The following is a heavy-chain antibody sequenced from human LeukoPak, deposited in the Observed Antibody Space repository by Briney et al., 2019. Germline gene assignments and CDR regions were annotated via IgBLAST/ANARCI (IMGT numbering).Heavy chain of an antibody. D-gene: IGHD2-21*02. J-gene: IGHJ4*02. CDR3: ARDKAVVVTAHPTPLDY. Sequence: GGSLRLSCAASGFTFSSYWVSWVRQAPGKGLEWVANIKQDGSEKYYVDSVKGRFTISRDNAKNSLYLQMNSLRAEDTAVYYCARDKAVVVTAHPTPLDYWGQGTLVTVSS. CDR2: IKQDGSEK. CDR1: GFTFSSYW. V-gene: IGHV3-7*01.